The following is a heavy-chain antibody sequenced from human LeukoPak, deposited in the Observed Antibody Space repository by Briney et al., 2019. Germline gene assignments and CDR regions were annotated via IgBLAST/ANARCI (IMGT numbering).Heavy chain of an antibody. D-gene: IGHD2-15*01. V-gene: IGHV3-49*04. J-gene: IGHJ1*01. CDR2: IRSKAYGGTT. CDR3: TREEVDFQH. CDR1: GFTFSSYW. Sequence: GGSLRLSCAASGFTFSSYWMSWVRQAPGKGLEWVGFIRSKAYGGTTEYAASVKGRFTISRDDSKSIAYLQMNSLKTEDTAVYYCTREEVDFQHWGQGTLVTVSS.